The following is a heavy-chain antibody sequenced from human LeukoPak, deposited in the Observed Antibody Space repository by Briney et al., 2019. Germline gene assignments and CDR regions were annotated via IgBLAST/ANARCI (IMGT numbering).Heavy chain of an antibody. CDR3: AKDRSVAVANTDGYFDY. D-gene: IGHD6-19*01. Sequence: GGSLRLSCAASGFTFGSDAMSWVRRAPGKGLEWVSGISDTGDRTYYTASVKGRFTISRDNSKNTLYLQMNSLRAEDTAIYFCAKDRSVAVANTDGYFDYWGQGTLVTVSS. J-gene: IGHJ4*02. V-gene: IGHV3-23*01. CDR2: ISDTGDRT. CDR1: GFTFGSDA.